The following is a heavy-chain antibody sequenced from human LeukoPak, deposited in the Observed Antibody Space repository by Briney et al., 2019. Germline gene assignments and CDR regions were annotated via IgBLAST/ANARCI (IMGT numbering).Heavy chain of an antibody. Sequence: PSETLSLTCTVSVDSIMGYYWSWIRQPPGKRLEWIGYIYNTLDTTYNPSLESRVTISLDMSNKQCSLRLSSVTAADTGVYYCARRRYYDSTGYNPTYYFDYWGQGILVTVSS. D-gene: IGHD3-22*01. CDR2: IYNTLDT. CDR3: ARRRYYDSTGYNPTYYFDY. J-gene: IGHJ4*02. V-gene: IGHV4-59*01. CDR1: VDSIMGYY.